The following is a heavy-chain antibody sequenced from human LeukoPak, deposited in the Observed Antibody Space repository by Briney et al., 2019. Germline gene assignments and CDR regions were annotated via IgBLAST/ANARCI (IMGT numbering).Heavy chain of an antibody. J-gene: IGHJ4*02. CDR1: GATFSGSY. CDR3: ARGRYGPRLGN. CDR2: INNSGST. V-gene: IGHV4-34*01. Sequence: PSETLSLTCAVYGATFSGSYWSWIRQAPGKGLEWIGEINNSGSTSYNPSLNSRGIMFVDRSQNQFPLRLTSVTAADTAVYYCARGRYGPRLGNWGQGTLVTVSS. D-gene: IGHD3-16*01.